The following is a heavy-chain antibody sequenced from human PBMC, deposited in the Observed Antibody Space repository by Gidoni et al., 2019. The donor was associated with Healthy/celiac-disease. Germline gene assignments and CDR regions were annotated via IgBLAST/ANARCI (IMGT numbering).Heavy chain of an antibody. CDR1: GFTLSSYS. CDR2: ISSSSSYI. D-gene: IGHD2-15*01. V-gene: IGHV3-21*01. CDR3: ARDKGYCSGGSCRTYGWFDP. Sequence: EVQLVESGGGLVKPGGSLRLSCAASGFTLSSYSIHWVRQAPGKGLVWVSSISSSSSYIYYADSVKGRFTISRDNAKNSLYLQMNSLRAEDTAVYYCARDKGYCSGGSCRTYGWFDPWGQGTLVTVSS. J-gene: IGHJ5*02.